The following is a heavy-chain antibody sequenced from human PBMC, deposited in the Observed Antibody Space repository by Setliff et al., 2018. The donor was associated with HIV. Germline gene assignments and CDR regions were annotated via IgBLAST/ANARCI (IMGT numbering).Heavy chain of an antibody. Sequence: GASVKVSCKASGYTFTNYCIHWVRQAPGQGLEWLGMFNPSGGSTAYAQKFQGRVTMTRDTSTTTVYMDLSGLRSDDTAVYYCARDRTAGYNYDYGYWGQGTQVTVS. J-gene: IGHJ4*02. D-gene: IGHD3-16*01. CDR1: GYTFTNYC. CDR2: FNPSGGST. V-gene: IGHV1-46*01. CDR3: ARDRTAGYNYDYGY.